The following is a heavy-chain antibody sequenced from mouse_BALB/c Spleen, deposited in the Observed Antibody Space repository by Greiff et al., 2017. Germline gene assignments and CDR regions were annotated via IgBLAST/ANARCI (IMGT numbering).Heavy chain of an antibody. CDR3: VRVDYYGSSYWYFDV. CDR1: GFSLTSYD. Sequence: VQLVESGPGLVAPSQSLSITCTVSGFSLTSYDISWIRQPPGKGLEWLGVIWTGGGTNYNSAFMSRLSISKDNSKSQVFLKMNSLQTDDTAIYYCVRVDYYGSSYWYFDVWGAGTTVTVSS. D-gene: IGHD1-1*01. J-gene: IGHJ1*01. V-gene: IGHV2-9-2*01. CDR2: IWTGGGT.